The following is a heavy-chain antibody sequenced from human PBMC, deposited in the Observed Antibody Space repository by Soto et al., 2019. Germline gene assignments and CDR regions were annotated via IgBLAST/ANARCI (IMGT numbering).Heavy chain of an antibody. V-gene: IGHV3-23*01. Sequence: VGSPSLCCADPGCPFRTSAMNWVRPALGKGLEWVSAIGVSGTSTYYADSVKGRFTISRDNSKNTLYLQMNSLRAEDTAIYYCAKDGSRATVVTTPFDYWGRGVLVTGPS. J-gene: IGHJ4*02. CDR3: AKDGSRATVVTTPFDY. CDR2: IGVSGTST. D-gene: IGHD4-17*01. CDR1: GCPFRTSA.